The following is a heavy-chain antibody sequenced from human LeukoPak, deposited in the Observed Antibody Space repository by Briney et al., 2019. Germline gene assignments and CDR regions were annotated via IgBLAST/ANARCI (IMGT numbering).Heavy chain of an antibody. J-gene: IGHJ4*02. CDR2: IRYDGSNK. Sequence: GGSLRLSCAASGFTFSSYGMHWVRQAPGKGLEWVAFIRYDGSNKYYADSVKGRFTISRDNSKNTLYLQMNSLRAEDTAVYHCARGGKGFLLGAVDYWGQGTLVTVSS. CDR3: ARGGKGFLLGAVDY. D-gene: IGHD6-19*01. V-gene: IGHV3-30*02. CDR1: GFTFSSYG.